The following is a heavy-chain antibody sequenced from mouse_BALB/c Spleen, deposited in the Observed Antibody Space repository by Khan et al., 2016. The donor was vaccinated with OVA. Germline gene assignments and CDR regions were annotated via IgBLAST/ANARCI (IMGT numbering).Heavy chain of an antibody. J-gene: IGHJ4*01. D-gene: IGHD2-14*01. CDR2: IWGGGGT. Sequence: QLPLTESGPGLVAPSQSLSITCSVSGFSLSRYNIHWVRQPPGKGLEWLGMIWGGGGTDYNSTLKSRLSISKDNSESQVFLKMNSLQTDDTAMYYCARAYYRYDGYYAMDYWGQGTSVTVSS. CDR1: GFSLSRYN. V-gene: IGHV2-6-4*01. CDR3: ARAYYRYDGYYAMDY.